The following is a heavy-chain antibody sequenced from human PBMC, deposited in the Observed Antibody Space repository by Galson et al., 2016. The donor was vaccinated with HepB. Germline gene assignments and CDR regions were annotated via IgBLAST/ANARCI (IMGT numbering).Heavy chain of an antibody. CDR3: ARGRGWDDVVDHFDY. J-gene: IGHJ4*02. Sequence: TLSLTCAVSGGSVSSHTWWSWIRQHTGKGLEWIGFFYYTGKTSYNPALKSRITISRDTSKDQFSLRLTSVTDADTAMYYCARGRGWDDVVDHFDYWGQGTLVTVSS. D-gene: IGHD1-1*01. CDR1: GGSVSSHTW. V-gene: IGHV4-31*11. CDR2: FYYTGKT.